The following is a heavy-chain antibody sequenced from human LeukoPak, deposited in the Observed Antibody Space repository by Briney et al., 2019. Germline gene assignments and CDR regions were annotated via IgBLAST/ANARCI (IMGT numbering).Heavy chain of an antibody. V-gene: IGHV3-23*01. CDR2: ISGRGGST. CDR1: GFTFSSYA. J-gene: IGHJ3*02. CDR3: EKDQRFYYDSSGYYPNDALDI. Sequence: PGGSLTLSCAASGFTFSSYAVRWVREARGKGGEWVSAISGRGGSTYYADSVKGRFTISRDNSNNTLYLQMNSLRAEDTAVYYCEKDQRFYYDSSGYYPNDALDIWGQGTMVTVSS. D-gene: IGHD3-22*01.